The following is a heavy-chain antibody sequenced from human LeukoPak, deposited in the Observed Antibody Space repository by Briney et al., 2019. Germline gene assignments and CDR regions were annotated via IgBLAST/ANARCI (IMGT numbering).Heavy chain of an antibody. CDR1: GYSISSGYY. Sequence: SETLSLTCTVSGYSISSGYYWGWIRQPPGKGLEWIGSIYYSGSTYYNPSLKSRVTISVDTSKNQFSLKLSSVTAADTAVYYCASTRRDGFFDYWGQGTLVTVSS. D-gene: IGHD5-24*01. CDR3: ASTRRDGFFDY. CDR2: IYYSGST. V-gene: IGHV4-38-2*02. J-gene: IGHJ4*02.